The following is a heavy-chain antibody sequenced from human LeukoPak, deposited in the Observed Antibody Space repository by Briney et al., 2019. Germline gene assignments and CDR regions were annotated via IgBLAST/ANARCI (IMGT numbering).Heavy chain of an antibody. D-gene: IGHD3-9*01. CDR1: GFTFSSYA. Sequence: GSLRLSCAASGFTFSSYAMSWVRQPPGKGLEWIGSVYYTGITFSNPSLKSRITIFVDTSKNQFSLELTSVTAADTAVYYCARHSMLRYFDSPWGQGTLVTVSS. J-gene: IGHJ5*02. CDR2: VYYTGIT. V-gene: IGHV4-39*01. CDR3: ARHSMLRYFDSP.